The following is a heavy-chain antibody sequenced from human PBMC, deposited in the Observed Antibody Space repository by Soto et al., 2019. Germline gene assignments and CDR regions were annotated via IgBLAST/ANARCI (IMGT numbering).Heavy chain of an antibody. CDR2: ISYDGSDK. V-gene: IGHV3-30*03. Sequence: GGSLRLSCAASGFTFNSYDMHWVRQTPGKGLEWVAVISYDGSDKYHADSVKGRFTISRDNSKDTLYLQMNSLRAEDTAVYYCARESEDLTSNFDYWGQGTLVTVS. J-gene: IGHJ4*02. CDR3: ARESEDLTSNFDY. CDR1: GFTFNSYD.